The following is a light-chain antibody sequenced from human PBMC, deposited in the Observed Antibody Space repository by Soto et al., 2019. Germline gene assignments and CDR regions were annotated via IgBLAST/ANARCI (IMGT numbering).Light chain of an antibody. CDR3: HQYYSFPLT. CDR2: AAS. V-gene: IGKV1-8*01. CDR1: QGVSSY. J-gene: IGKJ3*01. Sequence: AIRMTQSPSSLSASTGDRVTITCRASQGVSSYLAWFQQKPGKAPKLLIYAASTLQSGVSSRFSGSGSGTDFTLTISRLQPEDFATYYCHQYYSFPLTFGPGTIVDIK.